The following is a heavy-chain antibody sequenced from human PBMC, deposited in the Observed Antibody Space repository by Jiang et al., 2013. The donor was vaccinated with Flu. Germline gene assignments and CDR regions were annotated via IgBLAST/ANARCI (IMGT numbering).Heavy chain of an antibody. V-gene: IGHV1-46*01. Sequence: EVKKPGASVEVSCKASGYTFISYYIHWVRQAPGHGLEWLGIINPNDGATTYAQNFQGRVSITRDTSTNTVHMELNSLRSEDTAVYYCATDTAMVTVSHYYGMDIWGQGTTVIVSS. CDR2: INPNDGAT. D-gene: IGHD5-18*01. CDR3: ATDTAMVTVSHYYGMDI. CDR1: GYTFISYY. J-gene: IGHJ6*02.